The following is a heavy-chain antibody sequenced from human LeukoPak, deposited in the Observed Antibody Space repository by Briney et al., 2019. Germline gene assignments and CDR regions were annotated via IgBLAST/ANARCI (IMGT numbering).Heavy chain of an antibody. Sequence: GGSLRLSCAASGFTFSSYGMNWVRQAPGKGLEWVSAISGSGGSTYYADSVKGRFTISRDNSKNTLYLQMNSLRAEDTAVYYCAKARGMVRGAIDYWGQGTLVTVSS. J-gene: IGHJ4*02. V-gene: IGHV3-23*01. CDR1: GFTFSSYG. CDR2: ISGSGGST. CDR3: AKARGMVRGAIDY. D-gene: IGHD3-10*01.